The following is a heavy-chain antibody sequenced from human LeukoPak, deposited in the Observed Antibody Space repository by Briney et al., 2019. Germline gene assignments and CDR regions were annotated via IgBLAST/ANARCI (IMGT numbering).Heavy chain of an antibody. V-gene: IGHV4-34*01. J-gene: IGHJ6*02. CDR3: ARGPGSNYHCYYYYGMDV. CDR1: GGSFSGYY. CDR2: INHSGST. D-gene: IGHD3-10*01. Sequence: KPSETLSLTCAVYGGSFSGYYWSWIRQPPGKGLEWIGEINHSGSTNYNPSLKSRVTISVDTSKNQFSLKLSSVTAADTAVYYCARGPGSNYHCYYYYGMDVWGQGTTVTVSS.